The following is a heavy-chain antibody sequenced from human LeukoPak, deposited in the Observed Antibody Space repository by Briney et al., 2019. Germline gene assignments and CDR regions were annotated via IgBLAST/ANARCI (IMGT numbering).Heavy chain of an antibody. CDR2: IYSGGST. Sequence: GGSLRLSCAASGFTVSSNYMSWVRQAPGKGLEWVSVIYSGGSTYYADSVKGRFTISRDNSKNTLYLQMNSLRAEDTAVYYCARRYLLWFGEPDYYYYGMDVWGQGTTVTVSS. V-gene: IGHV3-53*01. D-gene: IGHD3-10*01. CDR3: ARRYLLWFGEPDYYYYGMDV. CDR1: GFTVSSNY. J-gene: IGHJ6*02.